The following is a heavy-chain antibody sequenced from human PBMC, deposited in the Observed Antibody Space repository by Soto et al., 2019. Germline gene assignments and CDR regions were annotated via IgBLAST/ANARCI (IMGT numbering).Heavy chain of an antibody. J-gene: IGHJ6*02. D-gene: IGHD1-26*01. CDR3: ARVGHITNYGMAV. Sequence: QVQLVQSGAEVKKPGSSVKVSCGASGGTFSSYPINWVRQAPGQGLEWMGGIIPFFGTSNYAQKFQGRVTITADESTNTAYMELRSLRSEDTAVYYCARVGHITNYGMAVWGQGPTVTVSS. CDR2: IIPFFGTS. V-gene: IGHV1-69*01. CDR1: GGTFSSYP.